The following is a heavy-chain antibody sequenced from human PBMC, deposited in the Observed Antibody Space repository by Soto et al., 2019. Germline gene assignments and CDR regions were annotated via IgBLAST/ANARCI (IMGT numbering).Heavy chain of an antibody. CDR3: ARRGRYSSSRTYYYYLDG. CDR1: GYSFTSYW. J-gene: IGHJ6*03. CDR2: IYPGDSDT. Sequence: GESLKISCKGSGYSFTSYWIGWVRQMPGKGLEWMGIIYPGDSDTRYSPSFQGQVTISADKSISTAYLQWSSLKASDTAMYYCARRGRYSSSRTYYYYLDGWGKGTTVTVSS. D-gene: IGHD6-13*01. V-gene: IGHV5-51*01.